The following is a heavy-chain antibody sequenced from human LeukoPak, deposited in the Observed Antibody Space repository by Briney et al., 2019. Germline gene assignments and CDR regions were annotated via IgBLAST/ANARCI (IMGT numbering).Heavy chain of an antibody. CDR1: GYIFTSYW. Sequence: GECLKISCKGSGYIFTSYWIGWVRQMPGKGLEWMGIIYPGDSDTRYSPSFQGQVTISADKSISTAYLQWSSLKASDTAMYYCARHPHYYDSSGHYFDYWGQGTLVTVSS. CDR2: IYPGDSDT. CDR3: ARHPHYYDSSGHYFDY. V-gene: IGHV5-51*01. D-gene: IGHD3-22*01. J-gene: IGHJ4*02.